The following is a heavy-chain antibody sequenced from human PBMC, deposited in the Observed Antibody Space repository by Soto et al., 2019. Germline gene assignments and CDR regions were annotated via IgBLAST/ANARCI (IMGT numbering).Heavy chain of an antibody. J-gene: IGHJ4*02. CDR3: TTDDYFDWLLGDY. CDR2: IKSKTDGGTT. V-gene: IGHV3-15*01. D-gene: IGHD3-9*01. CDR1: GFTFSNAW. Sequence: EVQLVESGGGLVKPGGSLRLSCAASGFTFSNAWMSWVRQAPGKGLEWVGRIKSKTDGGTTDYAAPVKGRFTISRDDSKNTLYLQMNSLKTEDTAVYYCTTDDYFDWLLGDYWGQGTLVTVSS.